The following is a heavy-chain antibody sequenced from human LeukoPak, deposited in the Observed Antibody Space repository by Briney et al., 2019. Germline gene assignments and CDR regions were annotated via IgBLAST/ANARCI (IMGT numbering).Heavy chain of an antibody. J-gene: IGHJ5*02. V-gene: IGHV3-21*01. CDR3: ARDQGIVGPEIWFDP. Sequence: PGGSLRLSCAASGFTFSSYSMNWVRQAPGKGLEWVSSISSSSSYIYYADSVKGRFTISRDNAKNSLYLQMNSLRAEDTAVYYCARDQGIVGPEIWFDPWGQGTLVTVSS. D-gene: IGHD2-15*01. CDR1: GFTFSSYS. CDR2: ISSSSSYI.